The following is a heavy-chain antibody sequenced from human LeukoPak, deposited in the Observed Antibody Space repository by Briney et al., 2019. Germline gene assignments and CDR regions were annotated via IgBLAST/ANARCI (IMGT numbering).Heavy chain of an antibody. CDR3: ARGYDY. CDR1: GGFISGSHYY. V-gene: IGHV4-39*01. CDR2: INYSGNR. Sequence: PSGTLSLTCTVSGGFISGSHYYWAWLRQPPGKGLEWIGMINYSGNRYYNPSLWSRATISVDTSTNQFSLNLNSVTAADTAVYYCARGYDYWGQGTLVAVSS. J-gene: IGHJ4*02. D-gene: IGHD3-22*01.